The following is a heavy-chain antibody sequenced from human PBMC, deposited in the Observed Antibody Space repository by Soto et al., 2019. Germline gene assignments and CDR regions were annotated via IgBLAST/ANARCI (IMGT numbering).Heavy chain of an antibody. V-gene: IGHV1-58*01. CDR1: GFTFTSSA. Sequence: ASVKVSSKASGFTFTSSAVQSLRQARGQRLECIGWIVVASGNTNYAQKYQERVTITITMSTNTANMQLSSQRTEDTAVHSAAADGTATDAFDLWGQGTLVTVSS. CDR3: AADGTATDAFDL. D-gene: IGHD5-12*01. J-gene: IGHJ3*01. CDR2: IVVASGNT.